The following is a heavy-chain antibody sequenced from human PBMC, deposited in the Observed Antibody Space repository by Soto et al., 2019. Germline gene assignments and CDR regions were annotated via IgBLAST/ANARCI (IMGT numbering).Heavy chain of an antibody. J-gene: IGHJ4*02. D-gene: IGHD1-26*01. V-gene: IGHV4-30-4*01. CDR3: ARGPSGDKVDY. CDR1: GGSINNNGYF. Sequence: QVQLQESGPGVVEPSQTLSLTCTVSGGSINNNGYFWSWIRQPPGSGLEWIGHIYNSGSTYSNPSLKSRLTIPVDTSKSQCSLKLSSVTAADPVVYYCARGPSGDKVDYWGQGTLVTVSS. CDR2: IYNSGST.